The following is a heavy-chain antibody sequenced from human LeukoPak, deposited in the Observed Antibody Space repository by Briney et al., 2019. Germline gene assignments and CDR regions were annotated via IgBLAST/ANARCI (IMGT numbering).Heavy chain of an antibody. V-gene: IGHV4-59*08. CDR3: ARAYCGGDCYSSLYWFDP. CDR1: GGSISSYY. Sequence: SETLSLTCTVSGGSISSYYWSWIRQPPGKGLEWIGYIYYSGSTNYNPSLKSRVTILVDTSKNQFSLKLSSVTAADTAVYYCARAYCGGDCYSSLYWFDPWGQGTLVTVSS. CDR2: IYYSGST. D-gene: IGHD2-21*02. J-gene: IGHJ5*02.